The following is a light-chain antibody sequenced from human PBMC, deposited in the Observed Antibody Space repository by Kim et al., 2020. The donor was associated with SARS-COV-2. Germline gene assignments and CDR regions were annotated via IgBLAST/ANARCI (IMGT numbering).Light chain of an antibody. Sequence: SYELTQPPSMSVSPGQTVRITCDGDALPEQYAYWFQQKTDQAPVLMIYKDSERPSGIPERFSGSSSGTRAALTISAVQAEDEADYYCQSADSNGSWVFGG. CDR1: ALPEQY. V-gene: IGLV3-25*03. CDR3: QSADSNGSWV. J-gene: IGLJ3*02. CDR2: KDS.